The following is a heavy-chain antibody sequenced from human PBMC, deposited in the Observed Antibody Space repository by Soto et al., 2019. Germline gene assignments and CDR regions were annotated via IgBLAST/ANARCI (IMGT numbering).Heavy chain of an antibody. V-gene: IGHV1-58*01. D-gene: IGHD3-3*01. Sequence: ASVKVSCKASGFTLTSADVQWVRQTRGQRLEWIGWIVGGSGSTNYAQQFQGRLAITRDMSTSTVYMELSSLRSEDTAVYYCAADWSNRPFDFWGQGTLVNVSS. CDR3: AADWSNRPFDF. CDR1: GFTLTSAD. CDR2: IVGGSGST. J-gene: IGHJ4*02.